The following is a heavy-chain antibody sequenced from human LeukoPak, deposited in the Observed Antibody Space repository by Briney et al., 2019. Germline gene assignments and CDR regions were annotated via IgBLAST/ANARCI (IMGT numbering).Heavy chain of an antibody. D-gene: IGHD3-10*01. J-gene: IGHJ6*02. Sequence: ASVKVSCKASGYTFTGYYMHWVRQAPGQGLEWMGWINPNSGGTNYAQKFQGWVTMTRDTSISTAYMELSRLRSDDTAVYYCARFYGPGYYYGMDVWGQGTTVTVSS. CDR1: GYTFTGYY. V-gene: IGHV1-2*04. CDR3: ARFYGPGYYYGMDV. CDR2: INPNSGGT.